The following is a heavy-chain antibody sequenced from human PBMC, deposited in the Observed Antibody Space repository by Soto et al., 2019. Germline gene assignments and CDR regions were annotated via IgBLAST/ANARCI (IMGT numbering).Heavy chain of an antibody. CDR3: AREAV. Sequence: EVQLVESGGGLVQPGGSLRLSCAASGFTFSGYWMSWVRQAPGKGLEWVANIKQDGSEQFYVDSVKGRFTISRDNAKNSLYPQMSRLRAEDTAVYYCAREAVWGQGTTVTVSS. J-gene: IGHJ6*02. CDR2: IKQDGSEQ. CDR1: GFTFSGYW. V-gene: IGHV3-7*05.